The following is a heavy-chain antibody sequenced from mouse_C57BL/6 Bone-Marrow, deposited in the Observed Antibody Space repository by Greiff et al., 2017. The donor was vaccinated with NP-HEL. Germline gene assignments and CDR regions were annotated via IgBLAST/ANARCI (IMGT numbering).Heavy chain of an antibody. CDR3: TPAQAPFDY. CDR1: GFNIKDDY. CDR2: IDPENGDT. J-gene: IGHJ2*01. Sequence: VTLKESGAELVRPGASVKLSCTASGFNIKDDYMHWVKQRPEQGLEWIGWIDPENGDTEYASKFQGKATITADTSSNTAYLPLSSLTSEDTAVYYCTPAQAPFDYWGQGTTLTVSS. V-gene: IGHV14-4*01. D-gene: IGHD3-2*02.